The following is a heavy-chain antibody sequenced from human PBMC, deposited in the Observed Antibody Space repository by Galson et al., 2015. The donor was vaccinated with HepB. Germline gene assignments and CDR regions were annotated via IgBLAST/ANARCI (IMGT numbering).Heavy chain of an antibody. D-gene: IGHD6-13*01. Sequence: SLRLSCAASGFTFSNAWMSWVRQAPGKGLEWVGRIKSKTDGGTTDYAAPVKGRFTISRDDSKNTLYLQMNSLKTEDTAVYYCTTDQVAAAGQNFDYWGQGTLVTVSS. CDR2: IKSKTDGGTT. CDR1: GFTFSNAW. V-gene: IGHV3-15*01. CDR3: TTDQVAAAGQNFDY. J-gene: IGHJ4*02.